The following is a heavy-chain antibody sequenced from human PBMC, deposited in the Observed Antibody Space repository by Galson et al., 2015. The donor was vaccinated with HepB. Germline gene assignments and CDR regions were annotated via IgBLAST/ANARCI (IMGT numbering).Heavy chain of an antibody. V-gene: IGHV3-48*04. J-gene: IGHJ6*02. D-gene: IGHD3-10*01. Sequence: SLRLSCAASGFTFSSYSMNWVRQAPGKGLEWVSYISSSSSTIYYADSVKGRFTISRDNAKNSLYLQMNSLRAEDTAVYYCARDIVPMVRGVIADYYYGMDVWGQGTTVTVSS. CDR2: ISSSSSTI. CDR3: ARDIVPMVRGVIADYYYGMDV. CDR1: GFTFSSYS.